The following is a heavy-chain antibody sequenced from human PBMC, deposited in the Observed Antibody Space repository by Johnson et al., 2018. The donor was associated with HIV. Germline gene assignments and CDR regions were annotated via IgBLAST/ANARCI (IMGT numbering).Heavy chain of an antibody. Sequence: LVESGGGLVQPGGSLRLSCAASGFTFDDYAMHWVRQAPGKGLEWVSGISWNSDNIAYADSVKGRFSISRDNAKNSLYLQMNSLRAEDTALYYCARVGGINDYGDPGDAFDIWGQGTMVTVSS. V-gene: IGHV3-9*01. CDR2: ISWNSDNI. D-gene: IGHD4-17*01. CDR3: ARVGGINDYGDPGDAFDI. CDR1: GFTFDDYA. J-gene: IGHJ3*02.